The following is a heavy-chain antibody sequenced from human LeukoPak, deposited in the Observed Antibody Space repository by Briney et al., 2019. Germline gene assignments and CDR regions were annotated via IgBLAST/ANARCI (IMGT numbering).Heavy chain of an antibody. J-gene: IGHJ6*02. V-gene: IGHV3-33*01. D-gene: IGHD5-12*01. CDR2: IWYDGSNK. CDR1: GFTFSSYG. Sequence: GGSLRLSCAASGFTFSSYGMHWVRQAPGKGLEWVAVIWYDGSNKYYADSVKGRFTISRDNSKNTPYLQMNSLRAEDTAVYYCASEGYSGYDSPGNGMDVWGQGTTVTVSS. CDR3: ASEGYSGYDSPGNGMDV.